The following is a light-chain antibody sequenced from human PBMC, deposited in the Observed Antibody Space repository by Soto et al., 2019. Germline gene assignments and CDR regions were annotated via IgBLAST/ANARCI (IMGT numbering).Light chain of an antibody. CDR2: GAS. CDR1: QSVSRSY. Sequence: EIVLTQSPGTLSLSPGERATLSCRASQSVSRSYLAWYQQKPGQAPRLRIYGASSRATGIPDRVSGSGSGTDFTLTISRLEPADFAVYYCQQYGSSGLTFGGRTQVEIK. CDR3: QQYGSSGLT. J-gene: IGKJ4*01. V-gene: IGKV3-20*01.